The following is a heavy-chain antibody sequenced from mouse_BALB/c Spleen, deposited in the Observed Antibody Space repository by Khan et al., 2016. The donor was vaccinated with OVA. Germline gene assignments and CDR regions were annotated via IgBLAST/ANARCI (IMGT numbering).Heavy chain of an antibody. CDR1: GYTFTDYV. V-gene: IGHV1-77*01. D-gene: IGHD1-1*01. CDR3: ARGGYSVFAY. Sequence: VELVESGPELVKPGASVKMSCKASGYTFTDYVINWVKQRTGQGLEWIGDIYPGSGSTYYNEKFKGKAKLTADKSSNTAYMQLSSLTFEDSAVYFCARGGYSVFAYWRQGTLVTVSA. J-gene: IGHJ3*01. CDR2: IYPGSGST.